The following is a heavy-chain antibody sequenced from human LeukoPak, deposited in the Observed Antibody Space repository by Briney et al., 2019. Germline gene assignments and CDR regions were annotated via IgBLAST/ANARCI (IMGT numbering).Heavy chain of an antibody. V-gene: IGHV3-21*06. CDR2: ISGSSSYI. D-gene: IGHD5-12*01. CDR3: ARGGFRLNY. Sequence: GGSLRLSCAASGFTFSTYSMNWVRRAPGKGLEWVSSISGSSSYIYYADSVKGRFTISRDNAKNSLYLQMNSLRAEDSAVYYRARGGFRLNYWGQGTLATVSS. J-gene: IGHJ4*02. CDR1: GFTFSTYS.